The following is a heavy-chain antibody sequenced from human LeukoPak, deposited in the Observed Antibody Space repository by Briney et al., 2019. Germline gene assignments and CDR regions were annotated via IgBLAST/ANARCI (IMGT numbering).Heavy chain of an antibody. J-gene: IGHJ3*02. CDR3: TRRLYCGGDCYAFDI. Sequence: PGGSLRLSCAASGFTFSGSALHWVRQASGKGRGWVGRIRSKANSYAKADAASVKGRFTISRDDSKNTAYLQMNSLKTEDTAVYYCTRRLYCGGDCYAFDIWGQGTMVTVSS. CDR2: IRSKANSYAK. CDR1: GFTFSGSA. V-gene: IGHV3-73*01. D-gene: IGHD2-21*02.